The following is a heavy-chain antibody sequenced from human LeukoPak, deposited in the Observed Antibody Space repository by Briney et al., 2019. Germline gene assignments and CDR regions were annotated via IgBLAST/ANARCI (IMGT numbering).Heavy chain of an antibody. CDR3: ARASLTITGFDY. CDR1: GGSINSGGYS. V-gene: IGHV4-30-2*01. J-gene: IGHJ4*02. CDR2: IYHSGST. D-gene: IGHD1-14*01. Sequence: SETLSLTCAVSGGSINSGGYSWSWIRQPPGKGLEWIGYIYHSGSTYYNPSLKSRVTISVDRSKNQFSLKLSSVTAADTAVYYCARASLTITGFDYWGQGTLVTVSS.